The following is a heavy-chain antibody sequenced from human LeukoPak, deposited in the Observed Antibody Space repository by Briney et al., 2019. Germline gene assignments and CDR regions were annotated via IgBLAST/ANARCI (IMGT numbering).Heavy chain of an antibody. V-gene: IGHV1-69*01. CDR2: IIPIFGTA. J-gene: IGHJ6*02. CDR3: ARAVGVEKSTGYYYYGMDV. D-gene: IGHD3-3*01. Sequence: SVKVSCKASGGTLSSYAISWVRQAPGQGLEWMGGIIPIFGTANYAQKFQGRVTITADESTSTAYMELSSLRSEDTAVYYCARAVGVEKSTGYYYYGMDVWGQGTTVTVSS. CDR1: GGTLSSYA.